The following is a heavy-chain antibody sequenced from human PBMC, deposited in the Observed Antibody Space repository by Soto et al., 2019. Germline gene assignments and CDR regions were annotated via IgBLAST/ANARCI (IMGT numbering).Heavy chain of an antibody. D-gene: IGHD5-12*01. CDR2: ISGSGGST. CDR3: AKAGYSGYDSIQFDY. J-gene: IGHJ4*02. V-gene: IGHV3-23*01. Sequence: GGSLRLSCAASGFTFSSYAMSWVRQAPGKGLEWVSAISGSGGSTYYADSVKGRFTISRDNSKNTLYLQMNSLRAEDTALYYCAKAGYSGYDSIQFDYWGQGTLVTVSS. CDR1: GFTFSSYA.